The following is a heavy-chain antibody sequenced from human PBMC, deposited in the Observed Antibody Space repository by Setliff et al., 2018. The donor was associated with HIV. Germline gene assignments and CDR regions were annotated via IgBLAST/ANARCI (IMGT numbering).Heavy chain of an antibody. Sequence: SETLSLTCAVYGGSFSGYYWSWIRQPPGKGLEWIGEINHSGSTNYNPSLKSRVTISVDTSKNQFSLKLSSVTAADTAVYYCARDERWSLDDWGQGTLVTVSS. J-gene: IGHJ4*02. CDR3: ARDERWSLDD. D-gene: IGHD2-8*01. V-gene: IGHV4-34*01. CDR1: GGSFSGYY. CDR2: INHSGST.